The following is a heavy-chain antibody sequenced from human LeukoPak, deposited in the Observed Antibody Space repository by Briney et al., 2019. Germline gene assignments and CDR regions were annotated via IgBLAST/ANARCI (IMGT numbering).Heavy chain of an antibody. Sequence: GGSLRLSCAASGFTFSSYAMSWVRQAPGKGLERVSAISGSGGSTYYADSVKGRFTISRDNSKNTLYLQMNSLRAEDTAVYYCARGRGQYYFDYWGQGTLVTVSS. CDR2: ISGSGGST. CDR3: ARGRGQYYFDY. CDR1: GFTFSSYA. V-gene: IGHV3-23*01. J-gene: IGHJ4*02.